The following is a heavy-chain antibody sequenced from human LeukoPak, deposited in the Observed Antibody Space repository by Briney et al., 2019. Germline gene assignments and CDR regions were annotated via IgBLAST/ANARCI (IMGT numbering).Heavy chain of an antibody. V-gene: IGHV1-18*01. CDR3: ARDLHYDSSGYYHWMHY. D-gene: IGHD3-22*01. CDR2: ISAYNGNT. CDR1: GYTFTSYG. Sequence: GASVKVSFKASGYTFTSYGISWVRQAPGQGLEWMGWISAYNGNTNYAQKLQGRVTMTTDTSTSTAYMELRSLRSDDTAVYYCARDLHYDSSGYYHWMHYWGQGALVTVSS. J-gene: IGHJ4*02.